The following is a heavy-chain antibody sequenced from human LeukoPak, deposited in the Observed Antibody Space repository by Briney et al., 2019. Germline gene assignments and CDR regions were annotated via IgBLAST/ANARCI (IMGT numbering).Heavy chain of an antibody. CDR1: GGSISSYY. D-gene: IGHD3-22*01. V-gene: IGHV4-59*01. Sequence: SETLSLTCTVSGGSISSYYWSWIRQPPGKGLEWIGYIYYSVSTNYNPSLKSRVTISVDTSKNQFSLNLSSVTAADTAVYYCARFALLSGYQDYWGQGTLVTVSS. CDR2: IYYSVST. CDR3: ARFALLSGYQDY. J-gene: IGHJ4*02.